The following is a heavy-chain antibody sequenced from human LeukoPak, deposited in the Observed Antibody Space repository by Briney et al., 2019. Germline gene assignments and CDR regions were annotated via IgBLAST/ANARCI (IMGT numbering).Heavy chain of an antibody. D-gene: IGHD2-21*01. CDR3: ASGSGSASGFGY. CDR1: GGSISSYY. J-gene: IGHJ4*02. CDR2: IYYSGST. V-gene: IGHV4-39*01. Sequence: SETLSLTCTVSGGSISSYYWSWIRQPPGKGLEWIGSIYYSGSTYYNPSLKSRVTISVDTSKNQFSLKLSSVTAADTAVYYCASGSGSASGFGYWGQGTLVTVSS.